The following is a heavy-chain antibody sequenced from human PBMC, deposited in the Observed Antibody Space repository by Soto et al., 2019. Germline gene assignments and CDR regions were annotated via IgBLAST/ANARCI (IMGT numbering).Heavy chain of an antibody. Sequence: GGSLRLSCSASGFTFSSYAMHWVRQAPGKGLEYVSAISSNGGSTYYADSVKGRFTISRDNSKNTLYLQMSSLRAEDTAVYYCVKVDSSSSRGPPDHWGQGTLVTVSS. CDR2: ISSNGGST. CDR1: GFTFSSYA. CDR3: VKVDSSSSRGPPDH. V-gene: IGHV3-64D*06. D-gene: IGHD6-6*01. J-gene: IGHJ4*02.